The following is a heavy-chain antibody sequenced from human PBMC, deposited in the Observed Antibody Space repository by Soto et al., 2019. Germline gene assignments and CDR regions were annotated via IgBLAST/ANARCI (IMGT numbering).Heavy chain of an antibody. J-gene: IGHJ5*02. V-gene: IGHV4-39*01. Sequence: QLQLQESGPGLVKPSETLSHTCSVSGASVNDDSYFWGWIRQPPGKRLEWIASVDSGAKTYYNPSLRSQVAIFADTSSNEFYLQLTSVTSAHAAVYYCAGHAKPSGFGLCWFDRWGQGTLVTVSS. CDR2: VDSGAKT. CDR1: GASVNDDSYF. D-gene: IGHD5-12*01. CDR3: AGHAKPSGFGLCWFDR.